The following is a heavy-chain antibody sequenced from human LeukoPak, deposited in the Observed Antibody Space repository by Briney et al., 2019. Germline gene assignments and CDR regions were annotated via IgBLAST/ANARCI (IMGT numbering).Heavy chain of an antibody. Sequence: SETLSLTCTVSGGSISSSSYYWGWIRQPPGKGLEWIGSIYYSGSTYYNPSLKSRVTISVDTSKNQFSLKLSSVTAADTAVHYCARPNDYYGSGSYLYYIDYWGQGTLVTVSS. CDR1: GGSISSSSYY. J-gene: IGHJ4*02. CDR3: ARPNDYYGSGSYLYYIDY. D-gene: IGHD3-10*01. CDR2: IYYSGST. V-gene: IGHV4-39*01.